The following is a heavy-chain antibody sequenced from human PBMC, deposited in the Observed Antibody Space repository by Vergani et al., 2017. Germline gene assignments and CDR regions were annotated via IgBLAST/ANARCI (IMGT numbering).Heavy chain of an antibody. CDR3: ARGASGDYVSSFDY. D-gene: IGHD4-17*01. J-gene: IGHJ4*02. CDR2: ISYDGSNK. V-gene: IGHV3-30-3*01. Sequence: QVQLVESGGGVVQPGRSLRLSCAASGFTFSSYAMHWVRQAPGKGLEWVAVISYDGSNKYYADSLKGRFTISRVNSKKTLYLQMNSLRAEDTAVYYCARGASGDYVSSFDYWGQGTLVTVSS. CDR1: GFTFSSYA.